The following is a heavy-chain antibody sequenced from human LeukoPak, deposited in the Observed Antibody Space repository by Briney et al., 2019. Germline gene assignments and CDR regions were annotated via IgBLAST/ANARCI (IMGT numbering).Heavy chain of an antibody. D-gene: IGHD5-24*01. CDR2: ISNDERNK. V-gene: IGHV3-30*04. J-gene: IGHJ4*02. CDR1: GFNFHNFA. CDR3: ARPSPPGDGYNPCDY. Sequence: QAGGSLRLSCEASGFNFHNFAMHWVRQAPGKGLEWVAVISNDERNKYYTDSVKGRFTISRDNSKSTVYLQMNSLRPEDTAMYYCARPSPPGDGYNPCDYWGPGALVIVSS.